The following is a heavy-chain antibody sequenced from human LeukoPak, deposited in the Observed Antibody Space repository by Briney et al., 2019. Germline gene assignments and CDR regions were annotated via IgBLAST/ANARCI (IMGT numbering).Heavy chain of an antibody. CDR3: AKDASLGDYDLYYFDY. V-gene: IGHV3-9*01. CDR2: ISWNSGSI. J-gene: IGHJ4*02. Sequence: GGSLRLSCAASGFTFDDYAMHWVRQAPGKGLEWVSGISWNSGSIGYADSVKGRFTISRDNAKNSLYLQMNSLRAEDTALYYCAKDASLGDYDLYYFDYWGQGTLVTVSS. D-gene: IGHD4-17*01. CDR1: GFTFDDYA.